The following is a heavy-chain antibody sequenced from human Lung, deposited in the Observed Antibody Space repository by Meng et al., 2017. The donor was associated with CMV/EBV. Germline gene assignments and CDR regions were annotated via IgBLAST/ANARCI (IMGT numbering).Heavy chain of an antibody. CDR2: ISWDGGST. V-gene: IGHV3-43D*03. D-gene: IGHD6-13*01. CDR1: GFTFDDHA. CDR3: AKATVSAAGFPHMEV. Sequence: GGSLRLXCAASGFTFDDHAMHWVRQAPGKGLEWISLISWDGGSTYYADSVKGRFTTSRDNSENSLYLQINSLRVEDTAVYYCAKATVSAAGFPHMEVWGPGNXVNGAS. J-gene: IGHJ6*02.